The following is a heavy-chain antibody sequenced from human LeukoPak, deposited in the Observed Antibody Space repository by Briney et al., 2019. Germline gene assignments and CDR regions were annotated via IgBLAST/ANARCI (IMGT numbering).Heavy chain of an antibody. J-gene: IGHJ6*02. D-gene: IGHD2-15*01. CDR2: IYSGGST. Sequence: GGSLRLSCAASGFTVSSHYMSWVRQAPGKGLEWVSVIYSGGSTYYTDSVKGRFTISRDNSKNTLYLQMNSLRAEDTAVYYCASVAGGAPAYYYGMDVWGQGTTVTVSS. CDR3: ASVAGGAPAYYYGMDV. CDR1: GFTVSSHY. V-gene: IGHV3-53*05.